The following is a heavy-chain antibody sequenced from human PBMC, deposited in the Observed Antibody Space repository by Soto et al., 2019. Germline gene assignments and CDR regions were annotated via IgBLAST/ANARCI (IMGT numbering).Heavy chain of an antibody. D-gene: IGHD3-16*01. CDR2: IYYSGST. CDR3: ARAWGRVFDY. Sequence: QVQLQESGPGLVKPSETLSLTCTVSGGSISSYYWSWIRQPPGKGLEWIGYIYYSGSTNYNPSLKRRVTISVDTSKNQFSLKVRSVTAADTAVYYCARAWGRVFDYWGQGTLVTVSS. J-gene: IGHJ4*02. CDR1: GGSISSYY. V-gene: IGHV4-59*01.